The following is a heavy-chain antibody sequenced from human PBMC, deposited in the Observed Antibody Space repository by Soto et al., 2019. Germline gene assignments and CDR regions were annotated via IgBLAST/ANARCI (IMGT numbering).Heavy chain of an antibody. Sequence: GGSLRLSCAASGFTFSDYYMSWIRQAPGKGLEWVSYISSSSSYTNYADSVKGRFTISRDNAKNSLYLQMNSLRAEDTAVYYCARDFPHPDSSGYQFDYWGQGTLVTVSS. CDR2: ISSSSSYT. J-gene: IGHJ4*02. CDR3: ARDFPHPDSSGYQFDY. D-gene: IGHD3-22*01. CDR1: GFTFSDYY. V-gene: IGHV3-11*06.